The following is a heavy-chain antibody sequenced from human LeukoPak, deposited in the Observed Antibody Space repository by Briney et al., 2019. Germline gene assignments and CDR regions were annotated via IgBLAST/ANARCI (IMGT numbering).Heavy chain of an antibody. Sequence: GGSLRLSCTVSGFTVSSNSMSWVRQAPGKGLEWVSFIYSGGNTHNSDSVKGRFTISRDNSKNTLYLQMNTLRAENTAVYYCARRAGDYSHPYDYWGQGTLVTVSS. CDR1: GFTVSSNS. V-gene: IGHV3-53*01. J-gene: IGHJ4*02. CDR2: IYSGGNT. CDR3: ARRAGDYSHPYDY. D-gene: IGHD3-22*01.